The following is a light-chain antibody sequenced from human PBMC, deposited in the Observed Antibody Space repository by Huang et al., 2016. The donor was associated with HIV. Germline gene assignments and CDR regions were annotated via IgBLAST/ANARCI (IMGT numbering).Light chain of an antibody. CDR3: QQSYSTPGP. CDR2: AAS. CDR1: QGISTY. V-gene: IGKV1-39*01. Sequence: DIQMTQSPSSLSASVGDRVTITCRASQGISTYLNWYQQKPGKAPKLLIYAASSLQSGVPLRFSGSGSGTDFTLTISSLQPEDFATYYCQQSYSTPGPFGQGTRVEIK. J-gene: IGKJ1*01.